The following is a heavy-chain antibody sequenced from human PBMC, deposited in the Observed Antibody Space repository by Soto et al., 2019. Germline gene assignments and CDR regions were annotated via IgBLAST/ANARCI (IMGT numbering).Heavy chain of an antibody. D-gene: IGHD2-2*01. Sequence: LSHTRSVVGGSSTLCCYYRYMNRQPPGKGLEWIGYIYYTGSTNYNPSLKSRVTISVDTSRNQFSLKLSSVTAADTAVYYCARDQVPAALLGWFEPGGQGTLVTVSS. CDR1: GGSSTLCCYY. V-gene: IGHV4-61*01. CDR2: IYYTGST. J-gene: IGHJ5*02. CDR3: ARDQVPAALLGWFEP.